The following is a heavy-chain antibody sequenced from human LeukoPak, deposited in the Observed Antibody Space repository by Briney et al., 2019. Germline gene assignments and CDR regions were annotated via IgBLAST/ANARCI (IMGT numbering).Heavy chain of an antibody. CDR1: GYTFTGRC. Sequence: ASVEVSCKASGYTFTGRCIHWVRQAPGQGLEWMGWINPNSGGTNYAEKFQGRVTMTRDTSISTAYMELSRLRSDDTAVYYCARGVDWNDGPYFDYWGQGTLVTVSS. CDR3: ARGVDWNDGPYFDY. D-gene: IGHD1-1*01. V-gene: IGHV1-2*02. J-gene: IGHJ4*02. CDR2: INPNSGGT.